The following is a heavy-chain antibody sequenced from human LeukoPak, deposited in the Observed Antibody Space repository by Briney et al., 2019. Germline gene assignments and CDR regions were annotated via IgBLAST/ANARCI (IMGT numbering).Heavy chain of an antibody. CDR3: ARSDSSSGSIDY. D-gene: IGHD6-19*01. J-gene: IGHJ4*02. Sequence: ASVKVCCKASGYTFTGYYMHWVRQAPGQGVEWMGWINPNSGGTNYAQKFQGRVTMTRDTSISTAYMELSRLRSDDTAVYYCARSDSSSGSIDYWGQGTLVTVSS. CDR2: INPNSGGT. CDR1: GYTFTGYY. V-gene: IGHV1-2*02.